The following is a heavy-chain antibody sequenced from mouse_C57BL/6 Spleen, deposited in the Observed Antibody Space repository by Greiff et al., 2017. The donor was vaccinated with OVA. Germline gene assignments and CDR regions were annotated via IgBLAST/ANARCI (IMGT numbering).Heavy chain of an antibody. D-gene: IGHD1-1*01. CDR3: VTDYGSSEAD. V-gene: IGHV10-1*01. J-gene: IGHJ3*01. CDR2: IRSKSNNYAT. CDR1: GFSFNTYA. Sequence: EVKLMESGGGLVQPKGSLKLSCAASGFSFNTYAMNWVRQAPGKGLEWVARIRSKSNNYATYYADSVKDSFTISRDDSESMLYLQMNNVKTEDTAMYYCVTDYGSSEADGGQGTLVTVSA.